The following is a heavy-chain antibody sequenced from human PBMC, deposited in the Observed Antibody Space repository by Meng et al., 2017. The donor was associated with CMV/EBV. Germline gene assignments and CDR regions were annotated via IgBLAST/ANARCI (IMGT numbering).Heavy chain of an antibody. CDR1: GGTFSSYA. D-gene: IGHD2-2*01. J-gene: IGHJ6*02. CDR2: INPNSGGT. Sequence: ASVKVSCKASGGTFSSYAISWVRQAPGQGLEWMGWINPNSGGTNYAQKFQGRVTMTRDTSISTAYMELSRLRSDDTAVYYCARIVIVPAAPYYYYYGMDVWGQGTTVTVSS. CDR3: ARIVIVPAAPYYYYYGMDV. V-gene: IGHV1-2*02.